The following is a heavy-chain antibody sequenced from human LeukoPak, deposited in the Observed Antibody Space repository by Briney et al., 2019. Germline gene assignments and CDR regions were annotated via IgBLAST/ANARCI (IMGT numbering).Heavy chain of an antibody. CDR3: ARDCGSSYFDY. Sequence: SETLSLTCTVSGYSISSGYYWGWIRQPPGKGLEWIGSIYHSGSTYYNPSLKSRVTISVDTSKNQLSLKLSSVTAADTAVYYCARDCGSSYFDYWGQGTLVTVSS. V-gene: IGHV4-38-2*02. CDR1: GYSISSGYY. J-gene: IGHJ4*02. CDR2: IYHSGST. D-gene: IGHD6-6*01.